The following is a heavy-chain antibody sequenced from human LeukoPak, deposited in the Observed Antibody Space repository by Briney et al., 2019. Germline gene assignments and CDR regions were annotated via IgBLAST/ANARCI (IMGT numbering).Heavy chain of an antibody. D-gene: IGHD5-18*01. CDR3: ARAPVDTAMSDEPWYSFDI. CDR2: IIPILDIP. V-gene: IGHV1-69*04. Sequence: GASVKVSCKASGGTFSSYAISWVRQAPGQGLEWMGRIIPILDIPNYAQKFQGRVTITADKSTSTAYMELSSLRSEDTAVYYCARAPVDTAMSDEPWYSFDIWGQGTMVTVSS. CDR1: GGTFSSYA. J-gene: IGHJ3*02.